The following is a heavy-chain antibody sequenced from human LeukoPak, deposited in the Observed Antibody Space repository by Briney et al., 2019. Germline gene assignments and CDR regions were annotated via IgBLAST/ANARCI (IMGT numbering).Heavy chain of an antibody. CDR2: IKSKTDGGTT. J-gene: IGHJ6*03. Sequence: PGGSLRLSCAASGFTFSNAWMSWVRQAPGKGLEWVGRIKSKTDGGTTDYAAPVKGRFTISRDNSNNTLYLQMSSLRGEDTAVFHCARGPDLGSCTGDRCHLTRYYYMDVWGKGTTVTVSS. CDR1: GFTFSNAW. CDR3: ARGPDLGSCTGDRCHLTRYYYMDV. D-gene: IGHD2-8*02. V-gene: IGHV3-15*01.